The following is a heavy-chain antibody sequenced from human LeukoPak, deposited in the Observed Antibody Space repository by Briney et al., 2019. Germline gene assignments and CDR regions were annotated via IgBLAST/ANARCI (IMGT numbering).Heavy chain of an antibody. CDR2: INHSGST. D-gene: IGHD3-3*01. CDR3: ARNTYYDFWSGYPGNYYYYGMDV. V-gene: IGHV4-34*01. J-gene: IGHJ6*02. CDR1: GGSFSGYY. Sequence: PSETLSLICAVYGGSFSGYYWSWIRQPPGKGLEWIGEINHSGSTNYNPSLKSRVTISVDTSKNQFSLKLSSVTAADTAVYYCARNTYYDFWSGYPGNYYYYGMDVWGQGTTVTVSS.